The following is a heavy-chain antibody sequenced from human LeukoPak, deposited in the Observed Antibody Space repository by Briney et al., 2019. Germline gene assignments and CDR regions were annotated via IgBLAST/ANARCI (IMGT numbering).Heavy chain of an antibody. D-gene: IGHD1-26*01. CDR1: GGSISSYY. V-gene: IGHV4-59*12. Sequence: SETLSLTCTVSGGSISSYYWSWIRQPPGKGLEWIGYIYYSGSTNYNPSLKSRVTMSVDTSKNQFSLKLSSVTAADTAVYHCAKNGQSGFSFDPWGQGTLVTVSS. CDR2: IYYSGST. CDR3: AKNGQSGFSFDP. J-gene: IGHJ5*02.